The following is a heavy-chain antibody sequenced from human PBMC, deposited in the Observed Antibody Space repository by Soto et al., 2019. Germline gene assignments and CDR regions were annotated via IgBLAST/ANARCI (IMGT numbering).Heavy chain of an antibody. D-gene: IGHD2-2*01. Sequence: SVKVSCKASGGTFSSYAISWVRQAPGQGLEWMGGIIPIFGTANYAQKFQGRVTITADKSTSTAYMELSSLRSEDTAVYYCARDHYCSSTSCSYGMDVWGQGTAVTVSS. CDR1: GGTFSSYA. CDR3: ARDHYCSSTSCSYGMDV. J-gene: IGHJ6*02. V-gene: IGHV1-69*06. CDR2: IIPIFGTA.